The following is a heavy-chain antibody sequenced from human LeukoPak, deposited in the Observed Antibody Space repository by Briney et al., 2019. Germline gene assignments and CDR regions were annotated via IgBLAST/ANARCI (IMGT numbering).Heavy chain of an antibody. J-gene: IGHJ3*02. V-gene: IGHV1-2*02. CDR2: IDPNSGGT. CDR3: ARELYDFWSGYYDPKDAFDI. Sequence: ASVKVSCKASGYTFTGYYMQWVRQAPGQGLEWMGWIDPNSGGTNYAQKFQGRVTMTSDTSISIVYMELSRLTSDDTAVYYCARELYDFWSGYYDPKDAFDIWGQGTMVTVSS. D-gene: IGHD3-3*01. CDR1: GYTFTGYY.